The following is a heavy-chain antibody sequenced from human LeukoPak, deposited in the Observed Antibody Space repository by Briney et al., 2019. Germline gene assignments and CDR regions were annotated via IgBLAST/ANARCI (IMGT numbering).Heavy chain of an antibody. J-gene: IGHJ5*02. D-gene: IGHD4-23*01. V-gene: IGHV1-18*01. Sequence: ASVKVSCKASGYTFTSYSISWVRQAPGQGLEWMGWISAYNGNTNYAQKLQGRVTMTTDTSTSTAYMELRSLRSDDTAVYYCARATPRHYGGPMGGNWFDPWGQGTLVTVSS. CDR3: ARATPRHYGGPMGGNWFDP. CDR1: GYTFTSYS. CDR2: ISAYNGNT.